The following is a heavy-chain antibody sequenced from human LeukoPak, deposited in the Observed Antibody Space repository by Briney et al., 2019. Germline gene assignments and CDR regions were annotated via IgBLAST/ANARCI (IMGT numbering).Heavy chain of an antibody. V-gene: IGHV3-53*01. CDR3: AKDPNFYYCMDV. J-gene: IGHJ6*03. CDR1: GFSVSASY. Sequence: GGSLRLSCAASGFSVSASYMSWVRQAPGKGLESVSVISNEGATYYADSVKGRFSISRDNSKNTVSLQMNSLRAEDTAVYYCAKDPNFYYCMDVWGKGTTVTISS. CDR2: ISNEGAT.